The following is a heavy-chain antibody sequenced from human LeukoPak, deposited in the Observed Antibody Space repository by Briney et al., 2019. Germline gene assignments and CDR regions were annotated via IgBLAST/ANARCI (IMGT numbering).Heavy chain of an antibody. D-gene: IGHD6-6*01. CDR3: ASSQTSSSGANWFDP. Sequence: PSETLSLTCTVSGGSISSYYWSWIRQPPGKGLEWIGYIYYSGSTNYNPSLKSRVTISVDTSKNQFSLKLSSVTAADTAVYYCASSQTSSSGANWFDPWGQGTLVTVSS. CDR1: GGSISSYY. CDR2: IYYSGST. J-gene: IGHJ5*02. V-gene: IGHV4-59*12.